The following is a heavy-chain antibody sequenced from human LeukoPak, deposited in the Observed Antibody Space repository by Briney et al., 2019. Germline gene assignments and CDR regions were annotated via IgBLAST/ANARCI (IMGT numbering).Heavy chain of an antibody. V-gene: IGHV4-4*07. CDR3: AGGELLTGSDY. J-gene: IGHJ4*02. CDR1: GGSISSYY. D-gene: IGHD3-9*01. Sequence: SETLSLTCTVSGGSISSYYWSWIRQPAGKGLEWIGRIYTSGSTNYNPSLKRRVTISVGTSKNQFSLKVTSVTAADTAVYYCAGGELLTGSDYWGQGTLVSVSS. CDR2: IYTSGST.